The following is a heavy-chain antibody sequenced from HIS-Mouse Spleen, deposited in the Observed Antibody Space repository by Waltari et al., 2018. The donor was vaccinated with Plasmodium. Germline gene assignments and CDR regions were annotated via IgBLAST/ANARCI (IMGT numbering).Heavy chain of an antibody. J-gene: IGHJ2*01. V-gene: IGHV3-7*01. CDR2: IKQDGSEK. D-gene: IGHD6-13*01. CDR1: VYTFSSYG. CDR3: ASSWYGYFDL. Sequence: EVQLVDSGCALVQLGGSVRCSCLPSVYTFSSYGMSWVRQAPGKGLEWVANIKQDGSEKYYVDSVKGRFTSSRDNAKNSLYLQMNSLRAEDTAVYYCASSWYGYFDLWGRGTLVTVSS.